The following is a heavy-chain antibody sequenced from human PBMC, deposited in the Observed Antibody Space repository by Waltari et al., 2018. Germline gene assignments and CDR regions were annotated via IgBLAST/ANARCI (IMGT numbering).Heavy chain of an antibody. J-gene: IGHJ6*02. CDR3: ARQAANVDWLLGLRYYYGMDV. V-gene: IGHV4-4*02. Sequence: QVQLEESGPGLVKTSGTLSLSCAVSGGSITSNWWSWVRQPPGKGLEWIGEIPHSGSTYDNPSLNGRVSLSIDKSKNQFSLRLESRAVADTAVYYCARQAANVDWLLGLRYYYGMDVWGQGTTVTVSS. CDR1: GGSITSNW. CDR2: IPHSGST. D-gene: IGHD3-9*01.